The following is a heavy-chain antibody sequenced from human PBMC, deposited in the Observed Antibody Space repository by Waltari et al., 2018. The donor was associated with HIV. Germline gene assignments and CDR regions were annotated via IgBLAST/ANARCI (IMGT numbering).Heavy chain of an antibody. CDR1: GYSISHGFY. D-gene: IGHD3-10*01. CDR3: ARGVVRGRGGDY. Sequence: QVQLQESGPGLVKPSETLSLTCSVSGYSISHGFYWGWIRQSPGKGLEWIGKIYPSGSTQYSPTLKSRVTISLDTSKNQFSLKLTSVTVADTAVYYCARGVVRGRGGDYWGQGTLVTVSS. CDR2: IYPSGST. V-gene: IGHV4-38-2*02. J-gene: IGHJ4*02.